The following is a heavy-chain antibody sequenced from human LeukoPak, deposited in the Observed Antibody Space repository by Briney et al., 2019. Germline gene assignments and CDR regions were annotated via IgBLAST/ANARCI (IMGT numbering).Heavy chain of an antibody. Sequence: GGSLRLSCAASGFTFSSYSMNWVRQAPGKGLEWVSYISSSSSTIYYADSVKGRFTISRDNAMNSLYLQMNSLRAEDTAVYYCARDGNYYDSSGYYYVYWGQGTLVTVSS. CDR3: ARDGNYYDSSGYYYVY. V-gene: IGHV3-48*04. CDR2: ISSSSSTI. CDR1: GFTFSSYS. D-gene: IGHD3-22*01. J-gene: IGHJ4*02.